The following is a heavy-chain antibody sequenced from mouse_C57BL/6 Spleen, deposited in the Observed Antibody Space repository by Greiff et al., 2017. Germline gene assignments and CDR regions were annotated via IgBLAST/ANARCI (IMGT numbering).Heavy chain of an antibody. CDR1: GYTFTDHT. CDR2: IYPRDGST. V-gene: IGHV1-78*01. CDR3: ARKEIYSGPFDY. D-gene: IGHD2-1*01. Sequence: QVQLQQSDAELVKPGASVKISCKVSGYTFTDHTIHWMKQRPEQGLEWIGYIYPRDGSTKYNEKFQGQATLTADKSSSTAYMQLNSLTSEYSAVYFCARKEIYSGPFDYWGQGTTLTVSS. J-gene: IGHJ2*01.